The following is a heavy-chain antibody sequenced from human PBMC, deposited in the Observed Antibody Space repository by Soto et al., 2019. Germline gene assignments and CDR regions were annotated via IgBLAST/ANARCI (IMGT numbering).Heavy chain of an antibody. V-gene: IGHV5-10-1*01. CDR1: GYSRSAYW. CDR3: ATHRIEKATWDY. D-gene: IGHD5-12*01. CDR2: IDPRDSYT. Sequence: GESLTISFPCSGYSRSAYWIPWVRHMPGRGLEWMGRIDPRDSYTNYSPSFEGHVTISADKTNTTTYLQWSSLKASDTATYYCATHRIEKATWDYWGQGTQVTVSS. J-gene: IGHJ4*02.